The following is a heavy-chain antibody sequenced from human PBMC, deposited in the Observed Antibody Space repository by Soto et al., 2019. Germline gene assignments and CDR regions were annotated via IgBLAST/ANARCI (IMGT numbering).Heavy chain of an antibody. V-gene: IGHV3-23*01. Sequence: DVQLLESGVGFAQRVVSLRLSCAASGFSFSTYVMTWVRQAPWKGLEWVSYGGSGGSTYYADSVKGRFTISRDNSKNTLYLQMNSLRAEDTAVYYCVKFRGRAYHYYYMDVWGNGTTVTVSS. D-gene: IGHD3-16*01. J-gene: IGHJ6*03. CDR1: GFSFSTYV. CDR3: VKFRGRAYHYYYMDV. CDR2: GGSGGST.